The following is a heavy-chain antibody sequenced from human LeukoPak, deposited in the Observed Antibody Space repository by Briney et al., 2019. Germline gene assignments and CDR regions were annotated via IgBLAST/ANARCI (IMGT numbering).Heavy chain of an antibody. CDR2: FYSGGSA. V-gene: IGHV4-39*07. Sequence: SETLSLTCIVPGGSISSSNYYWAWIRQPPGKGLEWIGTFYSGGSAYYNPSLTSRVSISKDTSDNQFSLRLYSVTAADTAVYYCARDGQLEGSPFDYWGQGTLVTVSS. D-gene: IGHD2-2*01. J-gene: IGHJ4*02. CDR1: GGSISSSNYY. CDR3: ARDGQLEGSPFDY.